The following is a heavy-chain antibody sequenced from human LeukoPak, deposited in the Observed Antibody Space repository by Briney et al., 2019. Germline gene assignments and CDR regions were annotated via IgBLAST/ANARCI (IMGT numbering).Heavy chain of an antibody. J-gene: IGHJ4*02. CDR1: GGSISSGGYY. D-gene: IGHD4-17*01. CDR2: IYYSGST. CDR3: ARGVDYGDPLSPGGDY. V-gene: IGHV4-31*03. Sequence: KPSETLSLTCTVSGGSISSGGYYWSWIRQHPGKGLEWIGYIYYSGSTYYNPSLKSRVTISVDTSKNQFSLKLSSVTAADTAVYYCARGVDYGDPLSPGGDYWGQGTLVTVSS.